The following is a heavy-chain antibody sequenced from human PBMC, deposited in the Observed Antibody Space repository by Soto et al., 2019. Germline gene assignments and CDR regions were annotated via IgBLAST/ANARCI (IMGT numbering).Heavy chain of an antibody. CDR2: IRDKAHSYTT. D-gene: IGHD1-1*01. J-gene: IGHJ4*02. CDR1: GFTFSKYA. Sequence: PGGSLRLSCAASGFTFSKYAMTWARQAPGKGLEWIGRIRDKAHSYTTTYAASVKGRVTLSRDDSQNSVYLQMNSLKTEDTALYYCVRTFQPGMTTYFDYWGQGMLVTVSS. CDR3: VRTFQPGMTTYFDY. V-gene: IGHV3-72*01.